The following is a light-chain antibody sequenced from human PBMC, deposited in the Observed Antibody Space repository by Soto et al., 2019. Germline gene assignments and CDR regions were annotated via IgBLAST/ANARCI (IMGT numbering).Light chain of an antibody. CDR1: SSDVGGHNY. CDR2: EVT. J-gene: IGLJ2*01. Sequence: QSALTQPASVSGSPGQSITISCTGTSSDVGGHNYVSWYQHHPGKAPKLIIYEVTYRPSGVSNRFSGSKSGNTASPTIYGLQAEDEADYYCSSYTSSTSRVFGGGTKLTVL. V-gene: IGLV2-14*01. CDR3: SSYTSSTSRV.